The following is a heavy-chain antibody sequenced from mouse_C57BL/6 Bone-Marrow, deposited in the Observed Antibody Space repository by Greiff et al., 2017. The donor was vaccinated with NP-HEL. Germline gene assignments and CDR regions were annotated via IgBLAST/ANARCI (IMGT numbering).Heavy chain of an antibody. D-gene: IGHD1-1*01. CDR1: GYTFTSYW. CDR3: AIDYYGSSYNYAMDY. J-gene: IGHJ4*01. Sequence: QVQLQQPGAELVKPGASVKVSCKASGYTFTSYWMHWVKQRPGQGLEWIGRIHPSDSDTNYNQKFKGKATLTVAKSSSTAYLQLSSLTSEDSAVYYCAIDYYGSSYNYAMDYWGQGTSVTVSS. CDR2: IHPSDSDT. V-gene: IGHV1-74*01.